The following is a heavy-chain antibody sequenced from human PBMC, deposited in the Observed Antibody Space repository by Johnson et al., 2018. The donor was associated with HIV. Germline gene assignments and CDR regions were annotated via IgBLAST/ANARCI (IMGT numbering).Heavy chain of an antibody. V-gene: IGHV3-13*01. CDR3: ARDLFGAFDI. D-gene: IGHD3-16*01. CDR1: GFTFSSYN. J-gene: IGHJ3*02. Sequence: VQLVESGGGLVQPGGSLRLSCAASGFTFSSYNMHWVRQATGKGLEWVSAICTAGDTYYPGSVKGRFTISRENAKNYLYLQMNSLRAGDTAMYYCARDLFGAFDIWGQGTMVTVSS. CDR2: ICTAGDT.